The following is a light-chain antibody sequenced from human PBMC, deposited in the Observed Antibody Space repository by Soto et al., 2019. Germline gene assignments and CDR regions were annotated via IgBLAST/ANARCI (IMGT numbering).Light chain of an antibody. V-gene: IGLV2-14*01. CDR1: SSDVGGYNY. CDR3: SSYTSSSTRPWV. CDR2: EVS. Sequence: QSALTQPASVSGSPGQSITISCTGTSSDVGGYNYVSWYQQQPGKAPKLMIYEVSNRPAGVSNRFSGSKSDNTASLTISGLQAEDEADYYCSSYTSSSTRPWVFGGGTKLTVL. J-gene: IGLJ3*02.